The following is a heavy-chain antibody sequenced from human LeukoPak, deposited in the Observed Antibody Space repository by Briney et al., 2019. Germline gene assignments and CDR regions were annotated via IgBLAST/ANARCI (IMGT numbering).Heavy chain of an antibody. CDR3: ARGLFLSGYLDAFDI. J-gene: IGHJ3*02. Sequence: PGGSLRLSCAASGFTFSSYAMSWVRQAPGKGLEWVSLIYRDGRTYYADSVKGRCTISRDNSKNTLYLQMNSLRVEDTAMYYCARGLFLSGYLDAFDIWGQGTVVTVSS. CDR2: IYRDGRT. CDR1: GFTFSSYA. D-gene: IGHD3-22*01. V-gene: IGHV3-53*01.